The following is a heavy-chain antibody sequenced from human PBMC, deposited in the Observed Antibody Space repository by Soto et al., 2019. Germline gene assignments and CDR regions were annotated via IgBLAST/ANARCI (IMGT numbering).Heavy chain of an antibody. D-gene: IGHD4-17*01. V-gene: IGHV1-18*01. Sequence: QVQLVQSGAEVKKPGASVKVSCKASGYTFTSYGISWVRQAPGQGLEWMGWISAYNGNTNYAQKLQGRVTMTTDTSTSTAYMELRSLRSDDTAVYYCASLPWTTVTTYYFDYWGQGTLVTVSS. CDR3: ASLPWTTVTTYYFDY. J-gene: IGHJ4*02. CDR2: ISAYNGNT. CDR1: GYTFTSYG.